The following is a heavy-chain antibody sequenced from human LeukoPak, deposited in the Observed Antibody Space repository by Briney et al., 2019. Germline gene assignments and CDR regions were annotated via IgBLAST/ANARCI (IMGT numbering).Heavy chain of an antibody. CDR3: ARDGRAAAVRRGLYYYGMDV. CDR1: GFTFSSYS. D-gene: IGHD6-13*01. CDR2: ISSSSSTI. V-gene: IGHV3-48*04. J-gene: IGHJ6*02. Sequence: PGGSLRLSCAASGFTFSSYSMNWVRQAPGKGLEWVSYISSSSSTIYYADPVSGRFTISRDNAKNSLYLQMNSLRAEDTAVYYCARDGRAAAVRRGLYYYGMDVWGQGTTVTVSS.